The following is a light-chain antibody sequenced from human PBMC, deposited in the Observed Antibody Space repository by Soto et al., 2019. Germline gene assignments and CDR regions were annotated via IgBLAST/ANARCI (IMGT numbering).Light chain of an antibody. CDR3: QQYGRSPT. CDR2: GAS. Sequence: EMVLTQSPVTLSLSPGERDTLSCRASQSVSSNYLAWYQQKPGQAPRLLIYGASXXATGIPDKFSGSGSGTDFTLRISRLEPEDFAVYYCQQYGRSPTFGQGTRLEIK. V-gene: IGKV3-20*01. J-gene: IGKJ5*01. CDR1: QSVSSNY.